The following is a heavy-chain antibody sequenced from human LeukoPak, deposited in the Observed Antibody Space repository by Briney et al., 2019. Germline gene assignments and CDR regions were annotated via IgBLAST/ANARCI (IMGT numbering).Heavy chain of an antibody. D-gene: IGHD3-10*01. CDR2: INAGNGNT. Sequence: ASVKVSCKASGYTFTSYAMHWVRQAPGQRLEWMGWINAGNGNTKYSQKFQGRVTITRDTSASTAYMELSSLRSEDTAVYYCAREMYYYGSGPKIYYYYGMDVWGQGTTVTVSS. CDR1: GYTFTSYA. CDR3: AREMYYYGSGPKIYYYYGMDV. V-gene: IGHV1-3*01. J-gene: IGHJ6*02.